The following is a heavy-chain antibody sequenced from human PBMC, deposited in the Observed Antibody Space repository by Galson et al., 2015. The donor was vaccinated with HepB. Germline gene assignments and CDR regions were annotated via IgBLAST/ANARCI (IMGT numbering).Heavy chain of an antibody. J-gene: IGHJ5*02. D-gene: IGHD6-13*01. CDR1: GFSLSTSGVG. V-gene: IGHV2-5*01. CDR2: IYWNDDK. Sequence: PALVKPTQTLTLTCTFSGFSLSTSGVGVGWIRQPPGKALEWLALIYWNDDKRYSPSLKSRLTITKDTSKNQVVLTMTNMDPVDTATYYCARSKAAAVLNWFDPWGQGTLVTVSS. CDR3: ARSKAAAVLNWFDP.